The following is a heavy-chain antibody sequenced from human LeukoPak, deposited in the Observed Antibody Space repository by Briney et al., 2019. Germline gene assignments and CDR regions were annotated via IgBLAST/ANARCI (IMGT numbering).Heavy chain of an antibody. J-gene: IGHJ5*02. Sequence: GGSLRLSCTASGFTFCDYTMNWVRQAPGKGLEWVGFIRSKAYGGTTEYAASVKGRFTISRDDSKTIAYLQMNSLKTEDTALYYCTRDRSGYYYNWFDRWGQGTLVTVSS. CDR3: TRDRSGYYYNWFDR. V-gene: IGHV3-49*04. D-gene: IGHD3-22*01. CDR2: IRSKAYGGTT. CDR1: GFTFCDYT.